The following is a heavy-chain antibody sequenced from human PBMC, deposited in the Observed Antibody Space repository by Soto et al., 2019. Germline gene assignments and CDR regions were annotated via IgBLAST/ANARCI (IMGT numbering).Heavy chain of an antibody. CDR3: ARLVVAASVHWYFDL. V-gene: IGHV4-31*03. CDR2: IYYSGST. D-gene: IGHD2-15*01. CDR1: GGSISSGGYY. Sequence: QVQLQESGPGLVKPSQTLSLTCTVSGGSISSGGYYWSWIRQHPGKGLEWIGYIYYSGSTYYNPSLKSRVTISVDTSKNQFSLKLSSVTAAGTAVYYCARLVVAASVHWYFDLWGRGTLVTVSS. J-gene: IGHJ2*01.